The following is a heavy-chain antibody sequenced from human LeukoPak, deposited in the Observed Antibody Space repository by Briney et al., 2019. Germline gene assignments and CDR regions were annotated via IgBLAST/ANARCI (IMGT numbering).Heavy chain of an antibody. D-gene: IGHD6-13*01. CDR1: GGSIGSYY. CDR2: IYYSGST. V-gene: IGHV4-59*12. Sequence: PSETLSLTCTVSGGSIGSYYWTWIRQPPGKGLEWIGYIYYSGSTNYNPSLKSRVTISVDTSKNQFSLKLSSVTAADTAVYYCARSAYSSSWYPDRWFDPWGQGTLVTVSS. J-gene: IGHJ5*02. CDR3: ARSAYSSSWYPDRWFDP.